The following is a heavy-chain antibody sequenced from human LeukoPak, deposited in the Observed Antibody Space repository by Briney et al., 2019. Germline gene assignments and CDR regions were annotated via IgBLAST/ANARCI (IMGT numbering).Heavy chain of an antibody. CDR3: AKQGGSGDYNRDYYFDY. J-gene: IGHJ4*02. Sequence: GGSLRLSCAASGFTFSRYAMSWVRQAPGKGLEWVSAISGSGRSTKYADSVKGRFTISRDKSKNTLYLQMTSLRAEDTAVYYCAKQGGSGDYNRDYYFDYWGQGTLVTVSS. CDR1: GFTFSRYA. D-gene: IGHD3-10*01. V-gene: IGHV3-23*01. CDR2: ISGSGRST.